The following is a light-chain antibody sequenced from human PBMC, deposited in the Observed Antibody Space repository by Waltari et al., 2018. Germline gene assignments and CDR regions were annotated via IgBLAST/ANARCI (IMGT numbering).Light chain of an antibody. V-gene: IGKV2-30*01. CDR2: KVS. CDR3: MQATHWPVT. Sequence: DVGLTQSPLSLPVTLGQPASISCRSSQSLVYTDGISYLNWFHQWPGQAPRRLIYKVSIRDSGAPDRFSGSGSGTEFTLMISSVEADDVGVYFCMQATHWPVTFGQGTRLE. J-gene: IGKJ5*01. CDR1: QSLVYTDGISY.